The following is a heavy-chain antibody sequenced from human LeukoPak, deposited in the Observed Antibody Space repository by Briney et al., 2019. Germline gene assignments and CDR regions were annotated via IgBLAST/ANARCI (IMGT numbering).Heavy chain of an antibody. Sequence: PGGSLRLSCAASGFTFSSYGMHWVRQAPGKGLEWVAVISYDGSNKYYADSVKGRFTISRDNSKNTLYLQMNSLRAEDTAVYYCAKDRTATVPTDYWGQGTLVTVSS. CDR2: ISYDGSNK. CDR3: AKDRTATVPTDY. V-gene: IGHV3-30*18. J-gene: IGHJ4*02. D-gene: IGHD4-17*01. CDR1: GFTFSSYG.